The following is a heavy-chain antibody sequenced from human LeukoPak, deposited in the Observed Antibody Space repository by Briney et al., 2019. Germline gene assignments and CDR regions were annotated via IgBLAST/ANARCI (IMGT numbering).Heavy chain of an antibody. J-gene: IGHJ4*02. CDR2: ISTSGGST. D-gene: IGHD1-20*01. CDR3: AKDHMTLAGITGPDY. V-gene: IGHV3-23*01. Sequence: HTGGSLRLSCAASGYTFSSYAMSWVRQVSGRGLEWVSSISTSGGSTYYAVSVKGRFTISRDISKNTLYLQMNSLRAEDTAVYYCAKDHMTLAGITGPDYWGQGTLVPSPQ. CDR1: GYTFSSYA.